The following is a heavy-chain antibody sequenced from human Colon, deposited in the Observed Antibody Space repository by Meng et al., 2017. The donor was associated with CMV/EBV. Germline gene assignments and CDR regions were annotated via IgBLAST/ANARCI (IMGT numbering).Heavy chain of an antibody. CDR2: IFWNGDR. J-gene: IGHJ5*01. Sequence: SGPTLVKPTQTLTLTCTFSGFSLTTSGVAVGWVRQPPGQALEWLTHIFWNGDRRFSPGLKSRVTITKDTPKNRVVLTMTNMDPEDTATYYCVRRPSVPGTQWFDSWGQGIPVTVSS. CDR3: VRRPSVPGTQWFDS. V-gene: IGHV2-5*01. D-gene: IGHD6-19*01. CDR1: GFSLTTSGVA.